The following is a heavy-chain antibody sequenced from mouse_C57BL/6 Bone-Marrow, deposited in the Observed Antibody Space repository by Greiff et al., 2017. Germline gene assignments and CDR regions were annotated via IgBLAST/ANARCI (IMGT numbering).Heavy chain of an antibody. CDR1: GYAFSSSW. D-gene: IGHD1-1*01. Sequence: QVQLQQSGPELVKPGASVKISCKASGYAFSSSWMNWVKQRPGQGLEWIGRIYPGGGDTNYNGKFKGKATLTADTSSSTAYMQLSRLTSEDSAVYVCSRLYGSSYEAMDYWGQGTSVTVSS. V-gene: IGHV1-82*01. CDR2: IYPGGGDT. J-gene: IGHJ4*01. CDR3: SRLYGSSYEAMDY.